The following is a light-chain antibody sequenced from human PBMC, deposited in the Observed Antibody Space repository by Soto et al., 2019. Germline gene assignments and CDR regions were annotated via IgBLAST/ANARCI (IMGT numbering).Light chain of an antibody. CDR3: AAWDDSLTGSWV. CDR1: SSNIGNNP. J-gene: IGLJ3*02. CDR2: SNS. V-gene: IGLV1-44*01. Sequence: QSVLTQPPSASGTPGQRVTISCSGSSSNIGNNPVNWYRQLPGTAPKLLIYSNSHRPSGVPDRFSGSKSGTSASLAISGLQSEDEADYYCAAWDDSLTGSWVFGGGTKLTVL.